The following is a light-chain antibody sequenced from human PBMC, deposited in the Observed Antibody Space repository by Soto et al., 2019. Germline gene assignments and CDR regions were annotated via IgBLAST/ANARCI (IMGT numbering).Light chain of an antibody. CDR2: EVS. Sequence: QSALTQPASVSGSPGQSITSSCTGTSNDVGGYNYVSWYQQHPGKVPKLMIYEVSNRPSGVSDRFSGSRSGNTASLTISGLQAEDESDYYCISYTSSSTWVFGGGTKLTVL. J-gene: IGLJ3*02. CDR3: ISYTSSSTWV. V-gene: IGLV2-14*01. CDR1: SNDVGGYNY.